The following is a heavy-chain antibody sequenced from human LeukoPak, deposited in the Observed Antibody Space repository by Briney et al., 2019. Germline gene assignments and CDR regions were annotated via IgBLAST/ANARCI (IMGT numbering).Heavy chain of an antibody. V-gene: IGHV4-38-2*02. D-gene: IGHD6-13*01. CDR2: IYHSGST. CDR1: GYSISSGYY. CDR3: ARSLWGSSSRTGYYFDY. J-gene: IGHJ4*02. Sequence: SETLSLTCTVSGYSISSGYYWGWIRQPPGKGLEWIGSIYHSGSTNYNPSLKSRVTISVDKSKNQFSLKLSSVTAADTAVYYCARSLWGSSSRTGYYFDYWGQGTLVTVSS.